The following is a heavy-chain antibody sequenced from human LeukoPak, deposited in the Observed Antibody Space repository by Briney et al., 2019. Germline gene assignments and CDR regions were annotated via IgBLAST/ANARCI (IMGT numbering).Heavy chain of an antibody. CDR3: ARVGRFRGAFCDY. J-gene: IGHJ4*02. D-gene: IGHD3-3*01. V-gene: IGHV4-34*01. CDR2: INHNGST. CDR1: GGSFSGYY. Sequence: SETLSLTCAVYGGSFSGYYWSWIRQPPGKGLEWIGEINHNGSTNYNPSLKSRVTISVDTSKNQCSLKLSSVTAADTAVYYCARVGRFRGAFCDYWGKGTLVTVSS.